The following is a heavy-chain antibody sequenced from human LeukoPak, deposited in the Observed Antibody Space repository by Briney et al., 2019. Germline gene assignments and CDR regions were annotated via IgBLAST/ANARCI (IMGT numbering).Heavy chain of an antibody. CDR3: ARTMIVVVSDAFDI. CDR2: ISSSSSYI. CDR1: GFTFSSYS. J-gene: IGHJ3*02. Sequence: SGGSLRLSCAASGFTFSSYSMNWVRQAPGKGLEWVSSISSSSSYIYYADSVKGRFTISRDNAKNPLYLQMNSLRAEDTAVYYCARTMIVVVSDAFDIWGQGTMVTVSS. D-gene: IGHD3-22*01. V-gene: IGHV3-21*01.